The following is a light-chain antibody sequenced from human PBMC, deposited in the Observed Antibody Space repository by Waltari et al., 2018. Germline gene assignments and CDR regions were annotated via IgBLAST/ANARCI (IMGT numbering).Light chain of an antibody. Sequence: AIQLTQSPSSLSASVGDRVTIACRASQCINSALAWYQLKPGKAPKLLIYDASSLESGVPSRFSGSGSGTDFTLTISSLQPEDFATYYCQQFKIFGQGTRLEIK. J-gene: IGKJ5*01. CDR1: QCINSA. CDR2: DAS. V-gene: IGKV1-13*02. CDR3: QQFKI.